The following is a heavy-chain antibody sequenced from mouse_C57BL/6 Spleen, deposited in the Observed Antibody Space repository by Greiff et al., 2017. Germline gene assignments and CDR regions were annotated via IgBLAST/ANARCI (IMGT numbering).Heavy chain of an antibody. CDR1: GYTFTSYW. J-gene: IGHJ1*03. Sequence: QVQLQQPGAELVKPGASVKLSCKASGYTFTSYWMHWVKQRPGQGLEWIGMIHPNSGSTNYNEKFKSKATQTVNKSSSTACLPLSSLTSGDSAIYFCAKEGTLVAKYFEVWGTGTTVTVSS. CDR2: IHPNSGST. V-gene: IGHV1-64*01. D-gene: IGHD1-1*01. CDR3: AKEGTLVAKYFEV.